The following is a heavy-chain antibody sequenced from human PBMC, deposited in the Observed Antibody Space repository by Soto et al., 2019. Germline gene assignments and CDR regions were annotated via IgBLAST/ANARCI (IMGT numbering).Heavy chain of an antibody. CDR1: GFTFSNYN. D-gene: IGHD3-9*01. J-gene: IGHJ4*02. V-gene: IGHV3-21*01. Sequence: GGSLRLSCXASGFTFSNYNMNWVRQAPGKGLEWVASISTRSHYIYYADSLKGRFTISRDNAKNSVDLQISSLRAEDTAVYYCARDSSTGYYLSDFDYWGQGTLVTVSS. CDR2: ISTRSHYI. CDR3: ARDSSTGYYLSDFDY.